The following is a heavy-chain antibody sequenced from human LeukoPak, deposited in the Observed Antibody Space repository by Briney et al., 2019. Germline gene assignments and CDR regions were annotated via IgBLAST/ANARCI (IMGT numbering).Heavy chain of an antibody. Sequence: QPGGSLRLSCAASGFTFSSYWMHWVRQAPGKGLVWVSRINSDGSSTSYADSVKGRFTISRDNAKNTLYLQMNSLRAEDTAVYYCARDAPYYDSSGNSPTNNWFDPWGQGTLVTVSS. V-gene: IGHV3-74*01. D-gene: IGHD3-22*01. J-gene: IGHJ5*02. CDR3: ARDAPYYDSSGNSPTNNWFDP. CDR1: GFTFSSYW. CDR2: INSDGSST.